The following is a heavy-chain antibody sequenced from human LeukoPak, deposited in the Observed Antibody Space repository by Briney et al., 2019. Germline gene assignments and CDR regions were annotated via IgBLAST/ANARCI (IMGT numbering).Heavy chain of an antibody. D-gene: IGHD3-22*01. CDR1: GFTVSSNY. V-gene: IGHV3-66*01. CDR2: IYSGGST. Sequence: GGSLRLSCAASGFTVSSNYMSWVRQAPGKGLEWVSVIYSGGSTYYADSVKGRFTISRDNSKNTLYLQMNSLRAEDTAVYYCARGSLRYYYDSSGYRWGQGTLVTVSS. CDR3: ARGSLRYYYDSSGYR. J-gene: IGHJ5*02.